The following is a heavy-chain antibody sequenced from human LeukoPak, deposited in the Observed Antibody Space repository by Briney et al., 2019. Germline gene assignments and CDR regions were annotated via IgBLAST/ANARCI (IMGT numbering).Heavy chain of an antibody. V-gene: IGHV3-9*01. D-gene: IGHD1-26*01. CDR3: AKDTVGATGGWFDP. J-gene: IGHJ5*02. CDR2: ISWNSGSI. CDR1: GFTFDDYA. Sequence: GRSLRLSCAASGFTFDDYAMHWVRQAPGKGLEWVSGISWNSGSIGYADSVKGRFTISRDNAKNSLYLQMNSLRAEDTALYYCAKDTVGATGGWFDPWGQGTLVTVSS.